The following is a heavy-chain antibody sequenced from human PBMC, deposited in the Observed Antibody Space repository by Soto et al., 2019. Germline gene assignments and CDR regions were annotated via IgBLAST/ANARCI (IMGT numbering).Heavy chain of an antibody. V-gene: IGHV3-33*06. CDR2: IFYDGSKT. CDR3: SKLSSSGWYGHIDY. CDR1: GFSFRDYG. J-gene: IGHJ4*02. Sequence: GGSLRLSCAASGFSFRDYGMHWVRQAPGKGLDGGAVIFYDGSKTDYADSVKGRFTISRDNSKNTLYLQMNSLRAEDTAVYYCSKLSSSGWYGHIDYWGQGTLVTVSS. D-gene: IGHD6-19*01.